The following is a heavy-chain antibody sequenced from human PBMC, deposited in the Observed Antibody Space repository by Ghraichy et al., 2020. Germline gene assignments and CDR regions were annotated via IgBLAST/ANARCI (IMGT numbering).Heavy chain of an antibody. CDR3: ARGIAAAGRYYYGMDV. V-gene: IGHV3-21*01. J-gene: IGHJ6*02. Sequence: GGSLRLSCAASGFTFSSCNMNWVRQAPGKGLEWASSISSGSSYIYYADSVKGRFTISRDNAKNSLYLQINSLRDEDTAVYYCARGIAAAGRYYYGMDVWGQGTTVTVSS. D-gene: IGHD6-13*01. CDR2: ISSGSSYI. CDR1: GFTFSSCN.